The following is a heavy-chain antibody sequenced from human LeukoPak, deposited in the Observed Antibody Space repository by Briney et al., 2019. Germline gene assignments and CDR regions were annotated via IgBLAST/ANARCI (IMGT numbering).Heavy chain of an antibody. D-gene: IGHD1-26*01. CDR3: ARGLGSYQ. CDR1: GFILRNYA. Sequence: EGSLRLSCAASGFILRNYAMNWVRQAPGKGPEWVSSITGSGGGTSYADSVKGRFTISRDNSKSTLYLQLNSLRAEDTAVYYCARGLGSYQWGQGTLVTVSS. J-gene: IGHJ4*02. CDR2: ITGSGGGT. V-gene: IGHV3-23*01.